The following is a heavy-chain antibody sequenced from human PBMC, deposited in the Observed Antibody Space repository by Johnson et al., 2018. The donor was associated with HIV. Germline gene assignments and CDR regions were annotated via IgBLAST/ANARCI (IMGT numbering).Heavy chain of an antibody. CDR1: GFTFGDYV. Sequence: VQLVESGGDLVQPGRSLTLSCSTSGFTFGDYVMSWFRQAPGKGLEWVGFIRSKAYGGTTEYAASVRDRFTISRDDSKNPLYRQMNSLRAEDTAVYYCAKDGAWGADAFDIWGQGTMVTVSS. V-gene: IGHV3-49*03. J-gene: IGHJ3*02. CDR3: AKDGAWGADAFDI. D-gene: IGHD3-16*01. CDR2: IRSKAYGGTT.